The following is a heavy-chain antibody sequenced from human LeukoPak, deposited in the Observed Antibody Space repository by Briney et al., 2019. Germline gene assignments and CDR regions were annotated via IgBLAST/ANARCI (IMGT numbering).Heavy chain of an antibody. Sequence: GGSLRLSCAASGFTFSSYWMHWVRQAPGKGLVWVSRINSDGSSTSYADSVKGRFTISRDNAENTLYLQMNSLRAEDTAVYYCARDLGGGYGNYYYYYYGMDVWGQGTTVTVSS. D-gene: IGHD3-16*01. CDR2: INSDGSST. J-gene: IGHJ6*02. V-gene: IGHV3-74*01. CDR3: ARDLGGGYGNYYYYYYGMDV. CDR1: GFTFSSYW.